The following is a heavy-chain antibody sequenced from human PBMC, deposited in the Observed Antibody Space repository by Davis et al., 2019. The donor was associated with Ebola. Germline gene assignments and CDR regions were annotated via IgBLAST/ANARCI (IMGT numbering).Heavy chain of an antibody. Sequence: GESLKISCAASGFTFSSYAMSWVRQAPGKGLEWVSAISGSGGSTYYADSVKGRFTISRDNSKNTLYLQMNSLRAEDMAVYYCARSGLSFGVVKYHYGMDVWGKGTTVTVSS. V-gene: IGHV3-23*01. D-gene: IGHD3-3*01. CDR3: ARSGLSFGVVKYHYGMDV. CDR1: GFTFSSYA. J-gene: IGHJ6*04. CDR2: ISGSGGST.